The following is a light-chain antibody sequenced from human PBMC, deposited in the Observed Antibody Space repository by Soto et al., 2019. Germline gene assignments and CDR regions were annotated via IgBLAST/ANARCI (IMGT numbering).Light chain of an antibody. Sequence: DIQMTQSPSTLSASVGDRVTITCRASQSISGWLAWYLQKPGKAPKLLIYKASSIESGVPSRFSGSGSWTGFTLTISSLQPDDFATYYCQQYNTYPPSFGQGTKLEIK. CDR1: QSISGW. CDR2: KAS. CDR3: QQYNTYPPS. J-gene: IGKJ2*01. V-gene: IGKV1-5*03.